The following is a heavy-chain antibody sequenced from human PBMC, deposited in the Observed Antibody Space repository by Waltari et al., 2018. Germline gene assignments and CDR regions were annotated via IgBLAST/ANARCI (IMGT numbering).Heavy chain of an antibody. CDR3: ARHDYCSSTSCYDDAFDI. Sequence: QLQLQESGPGLVKPSETLSLTCTVSGGSISSSSYYWGWIRQPPGKGLEWIGSIYYSGSTHYNPSLKSRVAISVDTSKTNFALKRSSVTAADTAVYYCARHDYCSSTSCYDDAFDIWGQGTMVTVSS. V-gene: IGHV4-39*01. J-gene: IGHJ3*02. D-gene: IGHD2-2*01. CDR1: GGSISSSSYY. CDR2: IYYSGST.